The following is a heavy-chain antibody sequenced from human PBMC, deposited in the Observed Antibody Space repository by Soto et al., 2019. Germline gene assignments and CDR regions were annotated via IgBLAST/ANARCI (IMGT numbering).Heavy chain of an antibody. D-gene: IGHD2-2*01. CDR3: AKAAGLCSSTRGYYGMDV. CDR1: GFTFSSYA. J-gene: IGHJ6*02. V-gene: IGHV3-23*01. Sequence: PGGSLRLSCAASGFTFSSYAMSWVRQAPGKXLESVSGVSSSGGSTYYADSVKGRFTISRDNSKNTLFLQMNSLRADDTAVYYCAKAAGLCSSTRGYYGMDVWGQGTTVTVSS. CDR2: VSSSGGST.